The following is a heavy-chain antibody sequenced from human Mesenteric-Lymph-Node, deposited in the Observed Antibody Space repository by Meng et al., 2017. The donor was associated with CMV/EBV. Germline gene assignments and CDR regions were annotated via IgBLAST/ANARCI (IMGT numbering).Heavy chain of an antibody. D-gene: IGHD3-10*01. J-gene: IGHJ1*01. CDR1: GFVFNTYA. Sequence: GGSLRLSCATSGFVFNTYAMSWVRQAPGKGLEWVSTMASGGSTYYADSVKGRSTISRDKSKNTLYLQMNSLRAEDTAVYYCAKDPYHYGSGTGYFQHWGQGTLVTVSS. V-gene: IGHV3-23*01. CDR2: MASGGST. CDR3: AKDPYHYGSGTGYFQH.